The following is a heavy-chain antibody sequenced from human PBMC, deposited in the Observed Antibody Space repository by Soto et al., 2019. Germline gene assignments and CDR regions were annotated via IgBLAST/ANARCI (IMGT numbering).Heavy chain of an antibody. CDR3: ARGHYSYGQTGAYGTSYNWFDP. Sequence: SETLSLTCAVYGGSFSGYYWSWIRQPPGKGLEWIGEINHSGSTNYNPSLKSRVTISVDTSKNQFSLKLSSVTAADTAVYYCARGHYSYGQTGAYGTSYNWFDPWGQGTLVTVSS. J-gene: IGHJ5*02. D-gene: IGHD5-18*01. V-gene: IGHV4-34*01. CDR2: INHSGST. CDR1: GGSFSGYY.